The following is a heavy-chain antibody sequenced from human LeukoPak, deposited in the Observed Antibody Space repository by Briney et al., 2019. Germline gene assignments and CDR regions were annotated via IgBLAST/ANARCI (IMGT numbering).Heavy chain of an antibody. D-gene: IGHD3-22*01. J-gene: IGHJ5*02. CDR3: TWQWLYKFDP. CDR2: IYSGGST. V-gene: IGHV3-53*01. Sequence: GGSLRLSCAASGFTVSSNYMSWVRQAPGKGLEWVSVIYSGGSTYYADSVKGRFTISRDNAKNSLYLQMNSLRAEDTAVYYCTWQWLYKFDPWGQGTLVTVSS. CDR1: GFTVSSNY.